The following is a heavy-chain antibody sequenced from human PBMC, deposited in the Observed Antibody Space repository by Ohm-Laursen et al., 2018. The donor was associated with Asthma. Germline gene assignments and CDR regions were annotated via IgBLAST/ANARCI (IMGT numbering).Heavy chain of an antibody. CDR1: GFTFSSYA. D-gene: IGHD2-2*01. CDR2: ISGSGGST. V-gene: IGHV3-23*01. J-gene: IGHJ4*02. CDR3: AKDRDIVVVPAIIDY. Sequence: SLRLSCAASGFTFSSYAMSWVRQAPGKGLEWVSAISGSGGSTYYADSVKGRFTISRDNSKNTLYLQMNSLRAEDTAVYYCAKDRDIVVVPAIIDYWGQGTLVTVSS.